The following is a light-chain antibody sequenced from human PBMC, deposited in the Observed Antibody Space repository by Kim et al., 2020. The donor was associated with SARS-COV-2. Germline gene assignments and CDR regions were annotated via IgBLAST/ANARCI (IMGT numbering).Light chain of an antibody. J-gene: IGKJ1*01. Sequence: DIQMTQSPSTLSASVGDRVTITCRASQNINSWLAWYQQKPVKAPKLLIYKASSLESGVPSRFSGSGSGTEFTLTISLQPDDFATYYCQQYNAHRTFGQGTKVDIK. V-gene: IGKV1-5*03. CDR2: KAS. CDR3: QQYNAHRT. CDR1: QNINSW.